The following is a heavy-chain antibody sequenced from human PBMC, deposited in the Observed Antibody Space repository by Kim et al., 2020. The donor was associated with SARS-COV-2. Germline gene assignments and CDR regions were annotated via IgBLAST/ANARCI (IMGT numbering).Heavy chain of an antibody. CDR1: GFTFSNYA. CDR3: AKSSNLTS. CDR2: ISGSGGGT. J-gene: IGHJ4*02. D-gene: IGHD2-2*01. Sequence: GGSLRLSCAASGFTFSNYAMSWVRQAPGKGLEWVSGISGSGGGTYYADSVKGRFTISRDNSKNTLYLQMNSLRAEDTALYYCAKSSNLTSWGQGTLVTVSS. V-gene: IGHV3-23*01.